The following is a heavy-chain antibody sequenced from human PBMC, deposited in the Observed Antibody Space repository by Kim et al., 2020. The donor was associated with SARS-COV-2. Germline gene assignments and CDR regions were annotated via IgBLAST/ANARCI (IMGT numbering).Heavy chain of an antibody. Sequence: YADSVKGRFTIARDNSKNTLYLQMNSLRAEDTAVYYCATSSSSWLYYFDYWGQGTLVTVSS. CDR3: ATSSSSWLYYFDY. D-gene: IGHD6-13*01. V-gene: IGHV3-53*01. J-gene: IGHJ4*02.